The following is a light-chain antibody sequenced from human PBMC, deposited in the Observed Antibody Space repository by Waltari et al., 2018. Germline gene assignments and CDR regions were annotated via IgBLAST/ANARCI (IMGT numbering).Light chain of an antibody. J-gene: IGKJ2*01. CDR1: QSVSSSY. Sequence: IVLTQSPRTLSLSPGERATLSCRAIQSVSSSYLAWYQQKPGQAPRLLIYGASSRATGIPDRFSGSRSWTDFTLTISRLEPEDFAVYYCQQYGSSPPKTFGQGTKLEIK. V-gene: IGKV3-20*01. CDR3: QQYGSSPPKT. CDR2: GAS.